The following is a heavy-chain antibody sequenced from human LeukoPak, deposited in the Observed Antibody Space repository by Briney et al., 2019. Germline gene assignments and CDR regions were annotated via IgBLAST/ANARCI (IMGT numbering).Heavy chain of an antibody. V-gene: IGHV4-59*01. CDR2: IFYSGTT. D-gene: IGHD6-19*01. J-gene: IGHJ4*02. CDR3: ARDRSRYSSRYFDF. CDR1: GGSMNSYY. Sequence: SETLSLTCTVSGGSMNSYYWSWIRQPPGKGLEWIGYIFYSGTTDYNPSLKSRVTISVDASKSQFSLKVSSVTAADTAVYYCARDRSRYSSRYFDFWGQGTLVTVSS.